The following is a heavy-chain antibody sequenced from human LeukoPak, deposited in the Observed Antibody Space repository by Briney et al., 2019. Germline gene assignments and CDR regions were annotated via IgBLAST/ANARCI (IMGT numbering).Heavy chain of an antibody. V-gene: IGHV4-34*01. CDR3: ARGPPYYDFWSGYYNARGCFDH. J-gene: IGHJ5*02. CDR2: INHSGST. CDR1: GGSFSGYY. D-gene: IGHD3-3*01. Sequence: PSETLSLTCAVYGGSFSGYYWSWIRQPPGKGLEWVGEINHSGSTNYNPSLKRRVTISVETSKNQFSLKLSSVTAEDTAVYYCARGPPYYDFWSGYYNARGCFDHWGQGTLVTVSS.